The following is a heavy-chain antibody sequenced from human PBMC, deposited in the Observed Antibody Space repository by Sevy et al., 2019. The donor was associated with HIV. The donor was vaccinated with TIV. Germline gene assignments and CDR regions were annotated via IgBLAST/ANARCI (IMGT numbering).Heavy chain of an antibody. CDR1: GYTFTSYG. V-gene: IGHV1-18*01. CDR2: ISAYNGNT. Sequence: ASVKVSCKASGYTFTSYGISWVRQAPGQGLEWMGWISAYNGNTNYAQKLQGRVTMTTDTSTSTAYMELRSLRSDDTAVYYCARETRYYDYVWGSYRQQAFDIWGQWTMVTVSS. J-gene: IGHJ3*02. CDR3: ARETRYYDYVWGSYRQQAFDI. D-gene: IGHD3-16*02.